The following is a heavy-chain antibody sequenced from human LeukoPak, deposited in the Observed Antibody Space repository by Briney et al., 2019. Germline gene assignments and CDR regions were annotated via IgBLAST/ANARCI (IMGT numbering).Heavy chain of an antibody. D-gene: IGHD3-22*01. CDR2: INPKSGTT. V-gene: IGHV1-2*02. J-gene: IGHJ4*02. Sequence: VXVSCKTSGYTFPDYYLHWVRQAPGRGLEWLGWINPKSGTTDYAQKFQGRITVTRDTSITTTYMELYSLRSDDTALYYCARGGGSSGYPDYWGQGALVTVSS. CDR3: ARGGGSSGYPDY. CDR1: GYTFPDYY.